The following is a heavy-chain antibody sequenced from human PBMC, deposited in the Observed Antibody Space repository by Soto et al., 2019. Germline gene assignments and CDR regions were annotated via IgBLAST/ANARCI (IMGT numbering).Heavy chain of an antibody. J-gene: IGHJ6*02. CDR2: IYYSGST. D-gene: IGHD6-13*01. CDR3: ARDLEGSGAAAGTYYYYYGMDV. Sequence: SETLSLTCTVSGGSISSYYWSWIRQPPGKGLEWIGYIYYSGSTNYNPSLKSRVTISVDTSKNQFSLKLSPVTAADTAVYYCARDLEGSGAAAGTYYYYYGMDVWGQGTTVTVSS. CDR1: GGSISSYY. V-gene: IGHV4-59*01.